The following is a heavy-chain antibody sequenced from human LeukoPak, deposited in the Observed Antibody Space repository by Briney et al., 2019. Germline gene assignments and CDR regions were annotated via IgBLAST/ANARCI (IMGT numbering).Heavy chain of an antibody. CDR3: ARAIRATGTDY. J-gene: IGHJ4*02. CDR1: GFTFSRYS. D-gene: IGHD6-13*01. CDR2: ITSNGNYT. Sequence: GGSLRLSCAASGFTFSRYSMNWVRQAPGEGRVGVSSITSNGNYTSYAIPLKGRFTIHRDNAKNSLYLQMSGLTAEGTAIYYCARAIRATGTDYWGQGTLVTVSS. V-gene: IGHV3-21*01.